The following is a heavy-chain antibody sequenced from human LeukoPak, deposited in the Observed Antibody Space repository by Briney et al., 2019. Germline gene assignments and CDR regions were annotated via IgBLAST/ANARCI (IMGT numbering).Heavy chain of an antibody. CDR2: IYPGDSDT. J-gene: IGHJ4*02. CDR3: ATRQDYGDYDFDY. D-gene: IGHD4-17*01. CDR1: GYSFTSYW. Sequence: GESLKISCKGSGYSFTSYWIGWVRQMPGKGLEWMGIIYPGDSDTRYSPSFQGQVIISADKSISTAYLQWSSLKASDTAMYYCATRQDYGDYDFDYWGQGTLVTVSS. V-gene: IGHV5-51*01.